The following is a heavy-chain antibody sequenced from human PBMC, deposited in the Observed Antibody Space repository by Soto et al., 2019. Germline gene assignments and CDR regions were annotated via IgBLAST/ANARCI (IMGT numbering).Heavy chain of an antibody. V-gene: IGHV3-72*01. D-gene: IGHD3-16*01. J-gene: IGHJ5*02. CDR1: GFTFSDHY. CDR3: LGWGSSVA. CDR2: TRNKANSYTT. Sequence: VGSLRLSCAASGFTFSDHYMDWVRQAPGKGLEWVGRTRNKANSYTTEYAASVKGRFTISRDDSKNSLYLQMNSLKTEDTAVYYCLGWGSSVAWGQGTLVTVSS.